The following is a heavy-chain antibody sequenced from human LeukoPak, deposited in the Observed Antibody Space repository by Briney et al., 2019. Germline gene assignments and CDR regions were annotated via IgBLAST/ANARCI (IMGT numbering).Heavy chain of an antibody. CDR1: GGTFSSYA. V-gene: IGHV1-69*05. CDR3: ARDSVNLGIAAAGNDY. Sequence: SVKVSCKASGGTFSSYAISWVRQAPGQGLEWMGGIIPIFGTENYAQKFQGRVTITTDESTSTAYMELSSLRSEDTAVYYCARDSVNLGIAAAGNDYWGQGTLVTVSS. D-gene: IGHD6-13*01. J-gene: IGHJ4*02. CDR2: IIPIFGTE.